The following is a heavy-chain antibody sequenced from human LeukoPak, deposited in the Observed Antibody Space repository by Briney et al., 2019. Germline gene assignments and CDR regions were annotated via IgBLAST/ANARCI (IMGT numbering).Heavy chain of an antibody. V-gene: IGHV4-61*02. CDR1: GGSITSGNYF. CDR2: IYTSGRT. CDR3: AGEGIAVAGKARWFDP. Sequence: SETLSLTCTVSGGSITSGNYFWTWIRQPAGKGLEWIGRIYTSGRTNYNPSLTSRVTMSVDTSKNQFSLKLSSVTAADTAVYYCAGEGIAVAGKARWFDPWGQGTLVTVSS. J-gene: IGHJ5*02. D-gene: IGHD6-19*01.